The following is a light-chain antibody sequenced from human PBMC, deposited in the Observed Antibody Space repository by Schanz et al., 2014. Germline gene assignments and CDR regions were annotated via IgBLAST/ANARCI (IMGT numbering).Light chain of an antibody. J-gene: IGKJ1*01. Sequence: DIQLPQSPSSLSASVGDRVTITCQASQDIGNYLNWYQQKPGKAPKLLIYDVSILQTGVPSRFIGSGSGTDFTFTISSLQPEDFATYYCQQYDTHRTFGQGTKVEIK. V-gene: IGKV1-33*01. CDR1: QDIGNY. CDR3: QQYDTHRT. CDR2: DVS.